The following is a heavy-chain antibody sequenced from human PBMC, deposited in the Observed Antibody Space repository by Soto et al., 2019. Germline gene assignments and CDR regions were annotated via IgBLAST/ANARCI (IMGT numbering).Heavy chain of an antibody. D-gene: IGHD5-18*01. CDR2: INAGYGNT. Sequence: GASVKVSCKASGGTFSSYAISWVRQAPGQRLEWMGWINAGYGNTKSSQKFQDRVTISRDTSASTAYMELTSLRSDDTAVYYCARDKIQLWLAVYGMDVWGQGTTVTVSS. V-gene: IGHV1-3*01. J-gene: IGHJ6*02. CDR1: GGTFSSYA. CDR3: ARDKIQLWLAVYGMDV.